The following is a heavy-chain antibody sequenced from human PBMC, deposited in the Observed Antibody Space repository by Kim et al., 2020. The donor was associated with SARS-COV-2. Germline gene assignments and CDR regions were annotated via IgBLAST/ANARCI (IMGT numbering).Heavy chain of an antibody. D-gene: IGHD5-18*01. CDR2: INPNSGGT. CDR1: GYTFTDYY. Sequence: ASVKVSCKSSGYTFTDYYLHWVRQAPGQGLEWMGWINPNSGGTNYAQKFQGRVTMTRDTSISTAYMELSRLRSDDTAVYYCARLPRTAMITFDYWGREPWSPSPQ. V-gene: IGHV1-2*02. J-gene: IGHJ4*02. CDR3: ARLPRTAMITFDY.